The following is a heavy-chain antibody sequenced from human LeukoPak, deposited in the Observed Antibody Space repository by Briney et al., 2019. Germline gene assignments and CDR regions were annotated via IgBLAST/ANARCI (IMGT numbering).Heavy chain of an antibody. CDR2: IYYSGST. V-gene: IGHV4-59*04. J-gene: IGHJ4*02. CDR1: GGSINDHA. CDR3: ARRAPMFSYFDY. D-gene: IGHD3-10*02. Sequence: SETLSLTCTVSGGSINDHAWCWIRQPPGKGLEWIGYIYYSGSTYYNPSLKSRVTMSVDTSKNQFSLKLSSVTAVDTAVYYCARRAPMFSYFDYWGQGTLVTVSS.